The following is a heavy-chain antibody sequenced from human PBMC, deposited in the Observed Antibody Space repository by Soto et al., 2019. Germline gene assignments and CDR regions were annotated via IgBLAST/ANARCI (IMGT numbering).Heavy chain of an antibody. CDR2: IIPILGIA. V-gene: IGHV1-69*02. CDR1: GGTFSSYT. CDR3: ATYCSGGSCQRLGWTHT. Sequence: QVQLVQSGAEVKKPGSSVKVSCKASGGTFSSYTISWVRQAPGQGLEWMGRIIPILGIANYAQKFQGRVTINEDKSTSTDYMELSSLRSEDTAVYYGATYCSGGSCQRLGWTHTWGQGTLVTVSS. J-gene: IGHJ5*02. D-gene: IGHD2-15*01.